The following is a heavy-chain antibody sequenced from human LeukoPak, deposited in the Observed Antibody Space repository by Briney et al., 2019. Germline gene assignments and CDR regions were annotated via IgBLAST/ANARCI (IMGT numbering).Heavy chain of an antibody. CDR1: GYSISTTLY. CDR3: ARGRYYYDSSGYHFDY. D-gene: IGHD3-22*01. Sequence: KASETLSLTCTVSGYSISTTLYWGWIRQPPGKGLECIGYIFPSGSTYYNPSLESRVTMSVDTSKNQFSLKLSSVTAADTAVYYCARGRYYYDSSGYHFDYWGQGTLVTVSS. V-gene: IGHV4-38-2*02. CDR2: IFPSGST. J-gene: IGHJ4*02.